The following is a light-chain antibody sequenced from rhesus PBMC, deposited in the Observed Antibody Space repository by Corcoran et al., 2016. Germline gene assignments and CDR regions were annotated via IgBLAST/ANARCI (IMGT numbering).Light chain of an antibody. Sequence: DIQMTQSPSSLSASVGDTVTITCQASQGLGRWLAWYQQKQGKAPKNLIYRAANLESGVPSRFSGSGSGKDCTLTISSLQTADFATYYCLQHDDSPFTFGPGTNRDIK. CDR1: QGLGRW. CDR3: LQHDDSPFT. CDR2: RAA. V-gene: IGKV1-19*01. J-gene: IGKJ3*01.